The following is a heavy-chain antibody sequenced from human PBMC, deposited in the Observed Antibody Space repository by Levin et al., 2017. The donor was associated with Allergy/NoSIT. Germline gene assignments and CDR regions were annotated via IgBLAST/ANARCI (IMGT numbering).Heavy chain of an antibody. V-gene: IGHV4-59*01. D-gene: IGHD3-22*01. CDR3: ARGNFYYDSSGPFDY. J-gene: IGHJ4*01. CDR1: GGSISSYY. Sequence: SETLSLTCTVSGGSISSYYWSWIRQPPGKGLEWIGYIYYSGSTNYNPSLKSRVTISVDTSKNQFSLKLSSVTAADTAVYYCARGNFYYDSSGPFDYWGQGTLVTVSS. CDR2: IYYSGST.